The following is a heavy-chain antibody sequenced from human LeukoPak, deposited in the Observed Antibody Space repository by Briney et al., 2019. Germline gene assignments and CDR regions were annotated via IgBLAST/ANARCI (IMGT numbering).Heavy chain of an antibody. CDR1: GFTFSSYW. CDR3: ARRLAAYYYGSGSPPYYFDY. V-gene: IGHV3-7*01. D-gene: IGHD3-10*01. J-gene: IGHJ4*02. Sequence: PGGSLRLSCAASGFTFSSYWMSWVRLAPGKGLEWVANIKQDGSEKYYVDSVKGRFTISRDNAKNSLYLQMNSLRAEDTAVYYCARRLAAYYYGSGSPPYYFDYWGQGTLVTVSS. CDR2: IKQDGSEK.